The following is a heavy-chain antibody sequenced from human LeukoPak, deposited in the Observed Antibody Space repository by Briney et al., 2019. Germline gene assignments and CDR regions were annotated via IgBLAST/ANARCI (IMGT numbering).Heavy chain of an antibody. CDR2: TRNKANRYTT. D-gene: IGHD1-26*01. V-gene: IGHV3-72*01. CDR3: ARDKVGAYFDY. J-gene: IGHJ4*02. Sequence: PGGSLRLSCAASGFTFSDHYMDWVRQAPGKGLEWVGRTRNKANRYTTDYAASVKGRFTISRDDSKNSLYLQMNSLKTEDTAVYYCARDKVGAYFDYWGQGTLVTVSS. CDR1: GFTFSDHY.